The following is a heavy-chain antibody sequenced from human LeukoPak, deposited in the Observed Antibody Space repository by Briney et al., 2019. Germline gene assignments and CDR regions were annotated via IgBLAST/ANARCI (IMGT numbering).Heavy chain of an antibody. CDR1: GYSFSTSW. CDR2: IYPHDSST. V-gene: IGHV5-51*01. J-gene: IGHJ4*02. CDR3: ARGISYYDRSFDY. Sequence: GESLKISCKAFGYSFSTSWIGWVRQMPGKGLEWMAIIYPHDSSTRYSPSFQGQVTISADKSINTAYLQWTSLKASGTAMYYCARGISYYDRSFDYWGQGTLVTVSS. D-gene: IGHD3-22*01.